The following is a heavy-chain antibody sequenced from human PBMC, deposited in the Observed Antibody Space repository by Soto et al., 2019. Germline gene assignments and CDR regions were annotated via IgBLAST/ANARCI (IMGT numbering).Heavy chain of an antibody. V-gene: IGHV1-24*01. D-gene: IGHD2-15*01. CDR1: GYTLTELS. J-gene: IGHJ4*02. CDR3: ATVARSYFAY. CDR2: FDPEDGET. Sequence: QVQLVQSGAEVKKPGASVKVSCKVSGYTLTELSMHWVRQAPGKGLEWMGGFDPEDGETIYAQKFQGRVTMTEETSTDPASMELSSLRSEDPAVYYCATVARSYFAYWGREPWSPSPQ.